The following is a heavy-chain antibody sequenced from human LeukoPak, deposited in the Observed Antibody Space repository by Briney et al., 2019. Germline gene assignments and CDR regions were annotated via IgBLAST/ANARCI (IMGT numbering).Heavy chain of an antibody. CDR1: GFTFSSYS. J-gene: IGHJ6*03. CDR3: ARGADNYYYYRYMDV. D-gene: IGHD1-1*01. CDR2: ISSSSSYI. V-gene: IGHV3-21*01. Sequence: GGSLRLSCAASGFTFSSYSMNWVRQAPGKGLEWVSSISSSSSYIYYADSVKGRFTISRDNAKNSLYLQMNSLRAEDTAVYYCARGADNYYYYRYMDVWGKGTTVTVSS.